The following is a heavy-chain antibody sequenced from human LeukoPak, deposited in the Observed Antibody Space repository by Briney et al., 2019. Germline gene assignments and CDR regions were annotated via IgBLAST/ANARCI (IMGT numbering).Heavy chain of an antibody. Sequence: SETLSLTCAVYGGSFSGYYWGWIRQPPGKGLEWIGSIYYSGSTYYNPSLKSRVTISVDTSKNQFSLKLSSVTAADTAVYYCARRNYDYIWGSYRYNWFDPWGQGTLVTVSS. J-gene: IGHJ5*02. CDR3: ARRNYDYIWGSYRYNWFDP. CDR2: IYYSGST. CDR1: GGSFSGYY. D-gene: IGHD3-16*02. V-gene: IGHV4-39*01.